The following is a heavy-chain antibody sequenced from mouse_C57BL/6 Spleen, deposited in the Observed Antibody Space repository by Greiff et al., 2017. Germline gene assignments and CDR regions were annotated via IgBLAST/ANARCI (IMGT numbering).Heavy chain of an antibody. J-gene: IGHJ2*01. CDR3: AGYDSRYYFDY. CDR2: IFPGGGST. D-gene: IGHD1-1*01. V-gene: IGHV1-75*01. Sequence: VQLQQSGPELVKPGASVKISCKASGYTFTDYYIHWVKQRPGQGLEWIGWIFPGGGSTYYNEKFKGKATFTVDQSSSRAYMLLSSLTSEDSAVYLCAGYDSRYYFDYWGQGTTLTVSS. CDR1: GYTFTDYY.